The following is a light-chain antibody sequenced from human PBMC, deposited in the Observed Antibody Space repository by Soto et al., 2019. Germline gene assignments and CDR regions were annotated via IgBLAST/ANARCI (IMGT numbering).Light chain of an antibody. V-gene: IGKV1-33*01. CDR2: DVS. CDR3: QQYDDLPIT. J-gene: IGKJ5*01. CDR1: HDITNF. Sequence: DIQMTQSPSSLSVSVGDRVTITCQASHDITNFLNWYQQKPGKAPKLLIYDVSKLETGVPSRFSGSGSATDFTLTISSLQPEDIATYFCQQYDDLPITFGQGTRLDVK.